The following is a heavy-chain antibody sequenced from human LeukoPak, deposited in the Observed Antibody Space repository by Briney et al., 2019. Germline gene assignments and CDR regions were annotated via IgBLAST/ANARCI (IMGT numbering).Heavy chain of an antibody. V-gene: IGHV1-8*03. CDR1: GYTFTSYD. CDR2: MNPNSGNT. J-gene: IGHJ5*02. Sequence: ASVKVSCKASGYTFTSYDINWVRQASGQGLEWMGWMNPNSGNTGYAQKFQGRVTITRNTSISTAYMELSSLRSEDTAVYYCARAPPRKRRTATNGYNWFDPWGQGTLVTVSS. D-gene: IGHD1-1*01. CDR3: ARAPPRKRRTATNGYNWFDP.